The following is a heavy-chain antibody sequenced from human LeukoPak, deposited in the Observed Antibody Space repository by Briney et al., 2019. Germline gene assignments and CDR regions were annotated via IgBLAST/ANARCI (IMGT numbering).Heavy chain of an antibody. CDR2: IDTEGNTI. Sequence: GGSLRLSCAASGFTISTYWMHWVRQTPGKGLVWVSRIDTEGNTINYADSVKGRFTISRDNAGDTLYLQMNSLRAEDTGVYYCATDLSGRHDYWGQGTLVTVSS. V-gene: IGHV3-74*01. CDR1: GFTISTYW. J-gene: IGHJ4*02. D-gene: IGHD5-12*01. CDR3: ATDLSGRHDY.